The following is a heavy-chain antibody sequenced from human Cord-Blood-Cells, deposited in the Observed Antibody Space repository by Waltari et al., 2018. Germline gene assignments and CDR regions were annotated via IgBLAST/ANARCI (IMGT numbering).Heavy chain of an antibody. J-gene: IGHJ5*02. Sequence: QVQLVQSGAEVKKPGAPVKVSCKASGYTFTSYGIRWVRQALGQGLEWMGWISAYNGNTNYAQKLQGRVTMTTDTSTSTAYMELRSLRSDDTAVYYCARKYCSSTSCNWFDPWGQGTLVTVSS. CDR2: ISAYNGNT. CDR3: ARKYCSSTSCNWFDP. V-gene: IGHV1-18*04. D-gene: IGHD2-2*01. CDR1: GYTFTSYG.